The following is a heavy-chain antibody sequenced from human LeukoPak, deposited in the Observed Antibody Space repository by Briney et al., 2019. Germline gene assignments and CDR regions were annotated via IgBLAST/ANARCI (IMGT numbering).Heavy chain of an antibody. CDR1: GYTFTSYC. D-gene: IGHD3-3*01. J-gene: IGHJ6*03. CDR3: ARVENDFWSGYYYYYMDV. CDR2: ISAYNGNT. Sequence: ASVKVSCKASGYTFTSYCISWVRQAPGQGLEWMGGISAYNGNTNYAQKLQGRVTMTTDTSTGTDYMELRSLRSDDTAVYYCARVENDFWSGYYYYYMDVWGKGTTVTVSS. V-gene: IGHV1-18*01.